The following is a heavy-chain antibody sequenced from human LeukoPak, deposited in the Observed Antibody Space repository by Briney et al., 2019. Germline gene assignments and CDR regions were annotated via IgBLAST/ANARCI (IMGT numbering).Heavy chain of an antibody. CDR3: ARGLGYCSSTSCFHWFDP. V-gene: IGHV1-2*02. CDR1: GYTFTGYY. J-gene: IGHJ5*02. CDR2: INPNSGGT. D-gene: IGHD2-2*01. Sequence: SVKVSCKASGYTFTGYYMHWVRQAPGQGLEWMGWINPNSGGTNYAQKFQGRVTMTRDTSISTAYMELSRLRSDDTAVYYCARGLGYCSSTSCFHWFDPWGQGTLVTVSS.